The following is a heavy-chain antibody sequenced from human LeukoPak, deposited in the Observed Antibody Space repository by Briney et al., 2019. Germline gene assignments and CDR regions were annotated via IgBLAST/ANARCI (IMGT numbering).Heavy chain of an antibody. CDR3: ARGVWPTYYYDSRGSSDAFDI. V-gene: IGHV1-46*01. CDR2: INPSGGST. CDR1: GYIFTSYY. D-gene: IGHD3-22*01. J-gene: IGHJ3*02. Sequence: ASVKVSCKASGYIFTSYYMHWVRQAPGQGLEWMGIINPSGGSTSYAQKFQGRVTMTRDMSTSTVYMELSSLRSEDTAVYYCARGVWPTYYYDSRGSSDAFDIWGQGTMVTVSS.